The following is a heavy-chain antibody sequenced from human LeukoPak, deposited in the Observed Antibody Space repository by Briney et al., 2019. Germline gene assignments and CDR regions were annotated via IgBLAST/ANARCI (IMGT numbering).Heavy chain of an antibody. CDR3: ARGPAWFGESLCWFDP. CDR1: GGTFISYA. Sequence: SVKVSCKASGGTFISYAISWVRQAPGQGREWMGGIIPIFGTANYAQKFQGRVTITADESTSTAYMELSSLRSEDTAVYYCARGPAWFGESLCWFDPWGQGTLVTVSS. J-gene: IGHJ5*02. D-gene: IGHD3-10*01. V-gene: IGHV1-69*01. CDR2: IIPIFGTA.